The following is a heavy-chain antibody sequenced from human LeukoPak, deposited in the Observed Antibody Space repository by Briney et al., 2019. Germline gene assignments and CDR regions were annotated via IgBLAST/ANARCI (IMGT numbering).Heavy chain of an antibody. J-gene: IGHJ4*02. CDR2: LYSNGII. D-gene: IGHD3-22*01. CDR3: ARGKLYSYETTSYYGPFDC. V-gene: IGHV3-53*01. CDR1: GFSVSSTY. Sequence: GGSLRLSCAASGFSVSSTYLTWVRQAPGKELEWLSVLYSNGIISYADSVKGRFTISRDSSENAVYLQMDNLRPEDAALYFCARGKLYSYETTSYYGPFDCWGQGTLVTVSS.